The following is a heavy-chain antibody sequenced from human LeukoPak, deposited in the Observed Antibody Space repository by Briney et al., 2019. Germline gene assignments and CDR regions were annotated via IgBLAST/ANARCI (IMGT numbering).Heavy chain of an antibody. CDR3: ARSISGRSGSRGGRYYFDF. CDR1: GFTFSSDA. Sequence: GGSLRLSCEASGFTFSSDAMSWVRQAPGRGPEWVAAIGPSGSTYYTDSVKGRFSISRDNSKDTLNLQMNSLRVDDTAIYYCARSISGRSGSRGGRYYFDFWGQGAPVTVSS. V-gene: IGHV3-23*01. J-gene: IGHJ4*02. D-gene: IGHD1-26*01. CDR2: IGPSGST.